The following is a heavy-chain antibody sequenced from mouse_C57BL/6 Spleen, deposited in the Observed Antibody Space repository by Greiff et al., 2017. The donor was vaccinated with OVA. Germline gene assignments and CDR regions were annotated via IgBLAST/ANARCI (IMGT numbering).Heavy chain of an antibody. CDR2: IDPSDSYT. CDR3: ARRGGANSNFYYYAMDY. V-gene: IGHV1-50*01. CDR1: GYTFTSYW. J-gene: IGHJ4*01. Sequence: QVQLQQPGAELVKPGASVKLSCKASGYTFTSYWMQWVKQRPGQGLEWIGEIDPSDSYTNYNQQFKGKATLTVDTSSSTAYMQLSSLTSEDSAVYYCARRGGANSNFYYYAMDYWGQGTSVTVSS. D-gene: IGHD2-5*01.